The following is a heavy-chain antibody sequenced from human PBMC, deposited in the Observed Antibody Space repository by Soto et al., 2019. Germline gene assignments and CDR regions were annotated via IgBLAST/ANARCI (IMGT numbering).Heavy chain of an antibody. CDR1: GYSFTIYL. CDR2: IYPGDSDT. CDR3: ARIAARPVYYYYLDV. J-gene: IGHJ6*03. V-gene: IGHV5-51*01. Sequence: GESLKISCKGSGYSFTIYLIGWVRQLPGKGLEWMGIIYPGDSDTRYSPSFQGQVTISADKSISTAYLQWSSLKASDTAMYYCARIAARPVYYYYLDVWGKGTTVTVSS. D-gene: IGHD6-6*01.